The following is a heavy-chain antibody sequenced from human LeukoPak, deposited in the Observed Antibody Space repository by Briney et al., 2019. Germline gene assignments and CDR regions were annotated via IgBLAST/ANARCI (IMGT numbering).Heavy chain of an antibody. CDR3: ANVPRLRSGY. Sequence: GGSLRLSCAASGFTFSRYWMSWVRQAPGKGLEWVANIKQDGSQKSYVDSVKGRFTISRDNANNLLYLQMNSLRADDTAVYYCANVPRLRSGYWGQGTLVTVSS. J-gene: IGHJ4*02. D-gene: IGHD3-10*01. CDR1: GFTFSRYW. CDR2: IKQDGSQK. V-gene: IGHV3-7*01.